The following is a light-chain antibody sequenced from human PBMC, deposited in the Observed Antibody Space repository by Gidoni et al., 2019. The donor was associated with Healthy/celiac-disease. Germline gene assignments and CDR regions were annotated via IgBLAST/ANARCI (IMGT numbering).Light chain of an antibody. CDR1: QSLLHSNGYNY. V-gene: IGKV2-28*01. J-gene: IGKJ4*01. CDR3: MQALQTPLT. Sequence: IVMTQSPLSLPVTPGEPASISCRSSQSLLHSNGYNYLDWYLQKPWQSPQLLIYLGSNRASGVPDRFSGSGSVTDFTLKISRVEAEDVGVYYCMQALQTPLTFGGGTKVEIK. CDR2: LGS.